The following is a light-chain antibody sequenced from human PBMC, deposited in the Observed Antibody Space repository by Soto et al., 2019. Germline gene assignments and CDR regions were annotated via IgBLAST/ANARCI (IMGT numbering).Light chain of an antibody. Sequence: DIQLTQSPSFLSASVGDRVTITCRASQGISNYLAWYHQKPGKAPKLLIHTASTLQSGVPSRFSGSGSGTEFTLTISSLQPEDFETYYCQQRHSYPITFGQGTRLETK. V-gene: IGKV1-9*01. CDR3: QQRHSYPIT. CDR2: TAS. J-gene: IGKJ5*01. CDR1: QGISNY.